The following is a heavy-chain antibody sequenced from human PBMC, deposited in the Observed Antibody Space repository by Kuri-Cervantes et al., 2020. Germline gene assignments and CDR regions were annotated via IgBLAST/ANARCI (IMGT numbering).Heavy chain of an antibody. CDR3: ARDQGSDYYDSSGDAAFDI. J-gene: IGHJ3*02. CDR1: GGSINNHY. Sequence: GSLRLSCSVSGGSINNHYRSWIRQPPGKGLEWIGYIYYTGSTGYNPSLKSRVSMSVDTSRNQFSLKLSSVTAADTAVYYCARDQGSDYYDSSGDAAFDIWGQGTMVTVSS. CDR2: IYYTGST. V-gene: IGHV4-59*11. D-gene: IGHD3-22*01.